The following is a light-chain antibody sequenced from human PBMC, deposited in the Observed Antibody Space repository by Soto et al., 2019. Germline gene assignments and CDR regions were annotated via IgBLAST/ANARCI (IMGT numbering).Light chain of an antibody. V-gene: IGLV2-23*01. CDR1: RSDVWSDNL. CDR2: EGT. Sequence: QSALTQPASVSGSPGQSITISCTGTRSDVWSDNLVSWYQQHPGKAPKLMIYEGTRRPSGVSNRFSGSKSGNTASLTISGLQAEDEADYYCSSYAPSTTLKIFGGGTKLTVL. CDR3: SSYAPSTTLKI. J-gene: IGLJ2*01.